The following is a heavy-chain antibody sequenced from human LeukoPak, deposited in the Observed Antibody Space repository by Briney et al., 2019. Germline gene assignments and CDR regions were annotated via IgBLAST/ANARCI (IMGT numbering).Heavy chain of an antibody. CDR1: GFTFSNYA. J-gene: IGHJ4*02. CDR3: AKGVRLWFAFYFDY. V-gene: IGHV3-23*01. D-gene: IGHD3-10*01. Sequence: GGSLRLSCAASGFTFSNYAMTWVRQAPGKGPEWVSSISGNSANTYYADSVKGRFTVSRANSKNILYLQMNSLRVEETDVYFCAKGVRLWFAFYFDYWGQGTLATVSS. CDR2: ISGNSANT.